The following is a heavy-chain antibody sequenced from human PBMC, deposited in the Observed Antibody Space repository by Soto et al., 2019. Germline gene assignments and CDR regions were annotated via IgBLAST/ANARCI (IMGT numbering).Heavy chain of an antibody. D-gene: IGHD3-3*01. V-gene: IGHV4-61*01. CDR2: IYYSGST. CDR1: GGSVSSGSYY. Sequence: QVQLQESGPGLVKPSETLSLTCTVSGGSVSSGSYYWSWIRQPPGKGLEWIGYIYYSGSTNYNPSFEGRVTISVDTSKNHFSLKLSSVTAADTAVYYCASTLTIFGGRNWFDPWGQGTLVTVSS. J-gene: IGHJ5*02. CDR3: ASTLTIFGGRNWFDP.